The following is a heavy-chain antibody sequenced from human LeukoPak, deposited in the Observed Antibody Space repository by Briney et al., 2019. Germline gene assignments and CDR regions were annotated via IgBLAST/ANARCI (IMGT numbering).Heavy chain of an antibody. Sequence: PGGSLRLSCVASGFTFTSYAMSWVRQAPGKGLEWVSAITGTGGSTYYAASVKGRFTVSRDNSKNTLYLQMSSLRAEDTAMYYCAKVRDTRDWYKDAFDIWGQGTRVTVSS. CDR1: GFTFTSYA. V-gene: IGHV3-23*01. CDR3: AKVRDTRDWYKDAFDI. J-gene: IGHJ3*02. CDR2: ITGTGGST. D-gene: IGHD6-19*01.